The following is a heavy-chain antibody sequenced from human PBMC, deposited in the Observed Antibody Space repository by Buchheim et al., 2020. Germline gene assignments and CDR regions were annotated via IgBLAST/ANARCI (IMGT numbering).Heavy chain of an antibody. V-gene: IGHV1-46*01. CDR1: GYTFTSYY. J-gene: IGHJ4*02. Sequence: QVQLVQSGAEVKKPGASVKVSCKASGYTFTSYYMHWVRQAPGQGLEWMGIINPSGGSTSYAQKFQGRVTMNRDKSTSTVYMELSSLRSEDTAVYYCASTSQTYYYDSSGYYGLGYWGQGTL. CDR2: INPSGGST. D-gene: IGHD3-22*01. CDR3: ASTSQTYYYDSSGYYGLGY.